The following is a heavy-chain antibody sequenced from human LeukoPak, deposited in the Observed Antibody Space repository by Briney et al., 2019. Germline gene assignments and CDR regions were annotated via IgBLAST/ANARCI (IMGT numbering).Heavy chain of an antibody. J-gene: IGHJ5*02. CDR1: GGSISSYL. Sequence: SETLSLTCTVSGGSISSYLWSWIRQPPGKGLEWIGYINYSGSTNYNPSLKSRVTISVDTSKNQFSLKLSSVTAADTAVYYCARLNGGSWGQGTLVTVSS. CDR2: INYSGST. V-gene: IGHV4-59*01. D-gene: IGHD7-27*01. CDR3: ARLNGGS.